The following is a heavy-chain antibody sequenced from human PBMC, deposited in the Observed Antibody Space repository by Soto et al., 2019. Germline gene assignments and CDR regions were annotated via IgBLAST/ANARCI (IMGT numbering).Heavy chain of an antibody. Sequence: SVKVSCKASGGTFSSYAISWVRQAPGQGLEWMGGIIPIFGTANYAQKFQGRVTITADESTSTAYMELSSLRSEDTAVYYCARVGYSSSSSFEYWGQGTLVTVSS. D-gene: IGHD6-6*01. V-gene: IGHV1-69*13. CDR3: ARVGYSSSSSFEY. CDR1: GGTFSSYA. J-gene: IGHJ4*02. CDR2: IIPIFGTA.